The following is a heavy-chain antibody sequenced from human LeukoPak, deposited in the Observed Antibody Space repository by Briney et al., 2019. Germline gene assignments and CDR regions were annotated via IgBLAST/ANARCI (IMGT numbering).Heavy chain of an antibody. D-gene: IGHD2-15*01. Sequence: GGSLRLSCAASGFTFSSYAMSWVRQAPGKGLEWVLAISGSGGSTFYADSVKGRFTISRDNSKNTLYMQMNSLRAEDTAVYYCAKGGSGVAAADYYFDYWGQGTLVTVSS. V-gene: IGHV3-23*01. CDR2: ISGSGGST. CDR1: GFTFSSYA. CDR3: AKGGSGVAAADYYFDY. J-gene: IGHJ4*02.